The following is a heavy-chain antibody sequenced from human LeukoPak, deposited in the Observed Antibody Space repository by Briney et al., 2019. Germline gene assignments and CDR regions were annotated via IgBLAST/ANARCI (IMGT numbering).Heavy chain of an antibody. CDR2: ISSSSSYI. V-gene: IGHV3-21*01. CDR1: GFTFSSYS. J-gene: IGHJ6*03. D-gene: IGHD1-26*01. Sequence: GGSLRLSCAASGFTFSSYSMNWVRQAPGKGLEWVSSISSSSSYIYYADSVKGRFTISRDNAKNSLYLQMNSLRAEDTAVYYCARDREGWEFSPEQGNYYYYYYMDVWGEGTTVTVSS. CDR3: ARDREGWEFSPEQGNYYYYYYMDV.